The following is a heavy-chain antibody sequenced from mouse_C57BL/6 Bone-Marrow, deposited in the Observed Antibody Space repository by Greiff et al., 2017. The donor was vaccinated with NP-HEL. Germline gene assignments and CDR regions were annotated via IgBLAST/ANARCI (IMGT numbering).Heavy chain of an antibody. Sequence: EVQLQESGPVLVKPGASVKMSCKASGYTFTDYYMNWVKQSHGKSLEWIGVINPYNGGTSYNQKFKGKATLTVDKSSSTAYMELNSLTSEDSAVYYCAREGDYYGSSYNYWGQGTTLTVSS. D-gene: IGHD1-1*01. CDR3: AREGDYYGSSYNY. CDR1: GYTFTDYY. J-gene: IGHJ2*01. CDR2: INPYNGGT. V-gene: IGHV1-19*01.